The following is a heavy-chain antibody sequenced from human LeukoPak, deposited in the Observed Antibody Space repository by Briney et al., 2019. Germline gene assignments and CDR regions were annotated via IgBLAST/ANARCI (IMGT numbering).Heavy chain of an antibody. Sequence: GRSLRLSCAASGFTFSSYEMNWVRQAPGKGLEWVSYVSSSGSTIYYADSVEGRFTISRDNAKNSLHLQMNSLRAEDTAVYYCARAPDNLPAATKDYWGQGTLVTVSS. CDR1: GFTFSSYE. V-gene: IGHV3-48*03. D-gene: IGHD2-2*01. J-gene: IGHJ4*02. CDR2: VSSSGSTI. CDR3: ARAPDNLPAATKDY.